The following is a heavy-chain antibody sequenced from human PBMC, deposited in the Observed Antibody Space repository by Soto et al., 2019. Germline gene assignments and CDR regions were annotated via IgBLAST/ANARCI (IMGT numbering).Heavy chain of an antibody. CDR1: GFTFSSYG. J-gene: IGHJ4*02. D-gene: IGHD5-12*01. V-gene: IGHV3-30*18. CDR3: AKSIYNGYPFDY. CDR2: ISYDGSNK. Sequence: QVQLVESGGGVVQPGRSLRLSCAASGFTFSSYGMHWVRQAPGKGLEWVAVISYDGSNKYYADSVKGRFTISRDNSKNALYLQMNSRRAEDSAVYYCAKSIYNGYPFDYWGQGTLVTVSS.